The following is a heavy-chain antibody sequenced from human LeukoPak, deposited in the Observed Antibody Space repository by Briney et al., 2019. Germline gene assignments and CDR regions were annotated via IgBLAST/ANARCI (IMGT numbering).Heavy chain of an antibody. Sequence: PGGTLRLSCAASGFTFSSYATSWLRQAPGKGLEWVSAPSGSGGSTYYADSVKGRFTISRDNSKNTLYLQMNSLRAEDTAVYYCAKFGRQYYYYYGMDVWGQGTTVTVSS. CDR3: AKFGRQYYYYYGMDV. V-gene: IGHV3-23*01. J-gene: IGHJ6*02. CDR1: GFTFSSYA. D-gene: IGHD3/OR15-3a*01. CDR2: PSGSGGST.